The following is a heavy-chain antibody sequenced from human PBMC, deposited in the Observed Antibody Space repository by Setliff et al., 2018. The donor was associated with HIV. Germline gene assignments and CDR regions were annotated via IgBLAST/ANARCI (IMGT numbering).Heavy chain of an antibody. D-gene: IGHD2-21*01. J-gene: IGHJ4*02. V-gene: IGHV1-2*02. CDR1: GYRFIGHY. CDR2: INPETGDP. Sequence: ASVKVSCKTSGYRFIGHYLHWVRLAPGQGPEWVGWINPETGDPNYAQKFRGRVLMTRDTYITTAFLHVAKLTSDDTAIYYCATGIPSDLDYWGPGTQVTVSS. CDR3: ATGIPSDLDY.